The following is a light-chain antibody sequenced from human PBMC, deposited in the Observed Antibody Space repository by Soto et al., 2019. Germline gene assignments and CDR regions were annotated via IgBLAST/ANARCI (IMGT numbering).Light chain of an antibody. CDR3: SSYTSSSTLV. V-gene: IGLV2-14*01. J-gene: IGLJ1*01. CDR2: DVS. Sequence: QSVLTQPASVSGSPGQSITISCTGSSSDVGDYNYVSWYQQHPGKAPKVMIYDVSNRPSGVSNRFSGSKSGNTASLTISGLKAEDEAAYYCSSYTSSSTLVFGTGTKVTVL. CDR1: SSDVGDYNY.